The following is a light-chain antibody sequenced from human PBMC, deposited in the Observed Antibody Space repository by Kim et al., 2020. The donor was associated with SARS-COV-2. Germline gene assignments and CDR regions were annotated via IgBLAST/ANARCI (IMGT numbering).Light chain of an antibody. CDR2: YDS. CDR3: QVWDSSSDHWV. Sequence: APGKQGGMTCGGNNIGSKSVHWYQQKPGQAPVLVIYYDSDRPSGIPERFSGSNSGNTATLTISRVEAGDEADYYCQVWDSSSDHWVFGGGTQLTVL. J-gene: IGLJ3*02. V-gene: IGLV3-21*04. CDR1: NIGSKS.